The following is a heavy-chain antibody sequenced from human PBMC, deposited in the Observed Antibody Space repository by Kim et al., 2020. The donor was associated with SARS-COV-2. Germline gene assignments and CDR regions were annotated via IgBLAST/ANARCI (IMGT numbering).Heavy chain of an antibody. D-gene: IGHD3-10*01. V-gene: IGHV7-4-1*02. CDR3: ARDVPSNYGSGSYYNVGPKRGFYYGMDV. CDR2: INTNTGNP. J-gene: IGHJ6*02. CDR1: GYTFTSYA. Sequence: ASVKVSCKASGYTFTSYAMNWVRQAPGQGLEWMGWINTNTGNPTYAQGFTGRFVFSLDTSVSTAYLQISSLKAEDTAVYYCARDVPSNYGSGSYYNVGPKRGFYYGMDVWGQGTTVTVSS.